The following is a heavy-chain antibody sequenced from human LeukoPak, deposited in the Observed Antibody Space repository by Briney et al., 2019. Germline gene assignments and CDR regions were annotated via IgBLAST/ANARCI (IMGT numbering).Heavy chain of an antibody. CDR3: AKALQQHKFGDYFDY. V-gene: IGHV4-4*07. J-gene: IGHJ4*02. Sequence: SETLSLTCTVSGGSISSYYWSWIRQPAGKGLEWIGRIYTSGSTNYNPSLKSRVTMSVDTSKNQFSLKLSSVTAEDTAVYYCAKALQQHKFGDYFDYWGQGTLVTVSS. CDR2: IYTSGST. D-gene: IGHD6-13*01. CDR1: GGSISSYY.